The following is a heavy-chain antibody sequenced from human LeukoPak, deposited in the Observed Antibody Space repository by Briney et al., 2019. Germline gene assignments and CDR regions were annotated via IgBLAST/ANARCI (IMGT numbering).Heavy chain of an antibody. Sequence: GGSLRLSCAASGFTFSSYAMHWVRQAPGEGLEWVAVISYDGSNKYYADSVKGRFTISRDNSKNTLYLQMNSLRAEDTAVYYCASTYDSSGYYSYYFDYWGQGTLVTVSS. CDR1: GFTFSSYA. CDR2: ISYDGSNK. D-gene: IGHD3-22*01. J-gene: IGHJ4*02. V-gene: IGHV3-30*04. CDR3: ASTYDSSGYYSYYFDY.